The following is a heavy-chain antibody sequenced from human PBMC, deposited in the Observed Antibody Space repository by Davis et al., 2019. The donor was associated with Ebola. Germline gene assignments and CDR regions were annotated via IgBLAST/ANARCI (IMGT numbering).Heavy chain of an antibody. CDR3: ARSVVGTGFDP. D-gene: IGHD2-15*01. CDR1: GYTFTSYG. J-gene: IGHJ5*02. CDR2: ISAYNGNT. Sequence: ASVKVSCKASGYTFTSYGISWVRQAPGQGLEWMGWISAYNGNTNYAQKLQGRVTMTRDTSTSTVYMELSSLRSEDTAVYYCARSVVGTGFDPWGQGTLVTVSS. V-gene: IGHV1-18*01.